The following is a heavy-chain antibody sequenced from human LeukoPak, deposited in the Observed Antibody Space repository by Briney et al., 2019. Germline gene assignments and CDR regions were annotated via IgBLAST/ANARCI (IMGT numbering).Heavy chain of an antibody. J-gene: IGHJ6*03. CDR3: ARGGVGYYGSGLNLYYRDV. Sequence: TPSETLSLTCAVYGASFSGYYWSWVRQPPRKGLEWIGEINHSGRTNYNPSLKSRVTISVDTSKNQFSLKLSSVTAADTAVYYCARGGVGYYGSGLNLYYRDVWGKGTTVTVSS. D-gene: IGHD3-10*01. V-gene: IGHV4-34*01. CDR2: INHSGRT. CDR1: GASFSGYY.